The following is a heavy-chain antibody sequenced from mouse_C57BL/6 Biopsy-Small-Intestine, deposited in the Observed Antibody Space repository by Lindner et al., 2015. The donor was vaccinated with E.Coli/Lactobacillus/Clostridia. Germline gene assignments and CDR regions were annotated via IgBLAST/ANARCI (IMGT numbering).Heavy chain of an antibody. CDR1: GYAFSRYW. D-gene: IGHD1-1*01. CDR2: IYPGDGDS. J-gene: IGHJ4*01. CDR3: TRGAYGSGYGALDY. Sequence: VQLQESGAELVKPGASVKISCKASGYAFSRYWMNWVKQRPGKGLEWIGQIYPGDGDSNYNGEFKDKATLTADKSSSTAYMHLSSLTSEDSAVYFCTRGAYGSGYGALDYWGRGTSVTVSS. V-gene: IGHV1-80*01.